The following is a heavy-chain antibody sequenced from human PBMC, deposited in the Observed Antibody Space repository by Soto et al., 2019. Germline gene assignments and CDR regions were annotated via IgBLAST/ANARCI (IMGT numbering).Heavy chain of an antibody. J-gene: IGHJ4*02. V-gene: IGHV4-31*03. Sequence: PSETLSLTCTVSGGSISSGGYYWSWIRQHPGKGLEWIGYIYYSGSTYYNPSLKSRVTISVDTSKNQFSLKLSSVTAADTAVYYCARDKYYGSGSYYKGDYFDYWGQGTLVTVSS. CDR1: GGSISSGGYY. CDR3: ARDKYYGSGSYYKGDYFDY. CDR2: IYYSGST. D-gene: IGHD3-10*01.